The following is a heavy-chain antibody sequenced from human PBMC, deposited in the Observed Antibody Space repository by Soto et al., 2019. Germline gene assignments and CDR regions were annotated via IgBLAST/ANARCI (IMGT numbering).Heavy chain of an antibody. CDR1: GFSLTTRGVG. Sequence: QITLKESGPTLVKPTQTLTLTCTFSGFSLTTRGVGVGWIRQPPGKALECLALIYWDDDKRYSQSLQSRLSTTKDTSKNQVVLTRTNLDPVDTATYYCAHIPNYYQYDWFDPWGQGTLVSVSS. J-gene: IGHJ5*02. CDR3: AHIPNYYQYDWFDP. CDR2: IYWDDDK. V-gene: IGHV2-5*02. D-gene: IGHD3-16*01.